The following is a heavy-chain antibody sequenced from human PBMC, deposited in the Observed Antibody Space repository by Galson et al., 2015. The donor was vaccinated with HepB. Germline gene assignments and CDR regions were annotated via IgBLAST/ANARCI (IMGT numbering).Heavy chain of an antibody. CDR3: AKGGWTGYYFDY. V-gene: IGHV3-23*01. J-gene: IGHJ4*02. D-gene: IGHD6-19*01. CDR1: GFTFSSYA. Sequence: SLRLSCPASGFTFSSYAMSWVRQAPGKGLEWVSAISGSGGSTYYADSVKGRFTISRDNSKNTLYLQMNSLRAEDTAVYYCAKGGWTGYYFDYWGQGTLVTVSS. CDR2: ISGSGGST.